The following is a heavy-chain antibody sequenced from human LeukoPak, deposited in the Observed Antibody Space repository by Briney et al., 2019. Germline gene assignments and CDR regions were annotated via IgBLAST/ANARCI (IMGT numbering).Heavy chain of an antibody. J-gene: IGHJ4*02. V-gene: IGHV3-30-3*01. D-gene: IGHD5-18*01. CDR2: ISYDGSNK. CDR3: ARDSYGLDY. CDR1: GFSFSNYA. Sequence: PGGSLRPSCAASGFSFSNYAMHWVRQAPGKGLEWVAVISYDGSNKYYADSVKGRFTISRDNSKNTLYLQMNSLRGEDTAVYYCARDSYGLDYWGQGTLVTVSS.